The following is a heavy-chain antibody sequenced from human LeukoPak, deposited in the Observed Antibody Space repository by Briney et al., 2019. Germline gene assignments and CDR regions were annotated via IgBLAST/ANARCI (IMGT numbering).Heavy chain of an antibody. V-gene: IGHV3-15*01. CDR3: TREWYGELPY. Sequence: PGGSLRLSCAASGFTFSGAWMSWVRQAPGKGLEWVGRIKSKIDGGAAEYAAPVQGRFTISRDDSSDMLHLQMNTLKTEDTAVYYCTREWYGELPYWGQGTLVTVSS. D-gene: IGHD3-10*01. CDR1: GFTFSGAW. CDR2: IKSKIDGGAA. J-gene: IGHJ4*02.